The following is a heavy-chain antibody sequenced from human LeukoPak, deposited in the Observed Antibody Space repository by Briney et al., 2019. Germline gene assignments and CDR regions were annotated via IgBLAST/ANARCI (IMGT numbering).Heavy chain of an antibody. CDR1: GFTFSSYS. CDR3: ARDYSAWSRDY. V-gene: IGHV3-21*01. J-gene: IGHJ4*02. CDR2: ISSSSSYI. Sequence: KTGGSLRLSCAASGFTFSSYSMDWVRQAPGKGLEWVSSISSSSSYIYYADSVKGRFTISRDNAKNSLYLQINSLRAEDTAVYYCARDYSAWSRDYWGQGALVTVSS. D-gene: IGHD2-15*01.